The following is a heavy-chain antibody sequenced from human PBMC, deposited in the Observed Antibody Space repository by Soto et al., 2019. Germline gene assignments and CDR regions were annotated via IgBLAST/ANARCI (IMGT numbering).Heavy chain of an antibody. V-gene: IGHV1-69*13. CDR2: IIPIFGTA. D-gene: IGHD3-22*01. CDR1: GGTFSSYA. Sequence: SVKVSCKASGGTFSSYAISWVRQAPGQGLEWMGGIIPIFGTANYAQKFQGRVTITADESTSTAYMELSSLRSEDTAVYYCARVLLKYYYDSSGYGGFDYWGQGTLVTVS. J-gene: IGHJ4*02. CDR3: ARVLLKYYYDSSGYGGFDY.